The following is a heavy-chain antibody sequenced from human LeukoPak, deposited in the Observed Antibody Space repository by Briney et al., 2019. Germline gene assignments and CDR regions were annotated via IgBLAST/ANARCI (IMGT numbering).Heavy chain of an antibody. Sequence: PGGSLRLSCTASGFSFSSYWMHWVRQAPGKEQVWVSRIKTDGSSITNADSVKGRFTISRDNAKNTLYLQMNSLRAEDTAVYYCTRGQYSYGPFDYWGQGTLVTVSS. CDR1: GFSFSSYW. V-gene: IGHV3-74*01. J-gene: IGHJ4*02. CDR3: TRGQYSYGPFDY. CDR2: IKTDGSSI. D-gene: IGHD5-18*01.